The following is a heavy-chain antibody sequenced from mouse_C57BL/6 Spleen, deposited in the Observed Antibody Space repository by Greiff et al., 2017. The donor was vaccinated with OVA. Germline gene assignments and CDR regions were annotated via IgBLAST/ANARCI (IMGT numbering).Heavy chain of an antibody. CDR2: INPYNGGT. CDR3: ARGVTTWYFDV. Sequence: VQLQQSGPVLVKPGASVKMSCKASGYTFTDYYMNWVKQSHGKSLEWIGVINPYNGGTSYNQKFKGKATLTVDKSSSTAYMELNSLTSEDSAVYYCARGVTTWYFDVWGTGTTVTVSS. CDR1: GYTFTDYY. D-gene: IGHD2-2*01. J-gene: IGHJ1*03. V-gene: IGHV1-19*01.